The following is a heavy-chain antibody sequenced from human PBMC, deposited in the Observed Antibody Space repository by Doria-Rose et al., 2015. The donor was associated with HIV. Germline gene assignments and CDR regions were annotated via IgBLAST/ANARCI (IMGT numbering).Heavy chain of an antibody. CDR1: GDSIIHYY. V-gene: IGHV4-59*01. D-gene: IGHD1-26*01. CDR3: ARVLSGTYDY. CDR2: IFYTGST. Sequence: QVQLQESGPGLVKPSETLSLTCSVSGDSIIHYYWSWIRQPPGKGLEYIGDIFYTGSTNYSPSLKSRVSMSIDTSKNKFSLRLSSVTAADTAVYYCARVLSGTYDYWGQGTLVTVSS. J-gene: IGHJ4*02.